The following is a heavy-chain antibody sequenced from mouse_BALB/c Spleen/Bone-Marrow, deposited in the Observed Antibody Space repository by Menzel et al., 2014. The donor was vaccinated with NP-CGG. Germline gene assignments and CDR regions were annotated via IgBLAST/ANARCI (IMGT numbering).Heavy chain of an antibody. V-gene: IGHV4-1*02. CDR2: INPDSSTI. J-gene: IGHJ3*01. CDR1: GFDFSRFW. CDR3: TRLHYYGYSAY. Sequence: EVQLVESGGGLVQPGGSLKLSCAASGFDFSRFWMSWVRQAPGKGLEWIGEINPDSSTINYAPSLKDKFIISRVNAKNTRYLQKSKVRSEDTALYYCTRLHYYGYSAYWGQGTPVTVST. D-gene: IGHD1-2*01.